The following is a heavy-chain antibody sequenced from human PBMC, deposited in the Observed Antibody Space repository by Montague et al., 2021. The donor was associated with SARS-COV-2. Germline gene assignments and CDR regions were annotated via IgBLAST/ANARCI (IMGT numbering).Heavy chain of an antibody. J-gene: IGHJ4*02. V-gene: IGHV4-59*02. D-gene: IGHD3-10*01. Sequence: SETLSLTCTVAGGSVSRSYWCWIRQSPGTGLEWIGNIYYYGSVTTNPSLKSRLSISLDTSKNQLSLTLTTVTAAATATSYCARQITMVREPFDSWGQGTLALVSS. CDR1: GGSVSRSY. CDR3: ARQITMVREPFDS. CDR2: IYYYGSV.